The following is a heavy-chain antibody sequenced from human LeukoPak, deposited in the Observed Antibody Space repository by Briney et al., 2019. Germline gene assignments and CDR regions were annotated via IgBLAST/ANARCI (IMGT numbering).Heavy chain of an antibody. CDR3: ARLSRSTWSPNFDY. V-gene: IGHV5-51*01. D-gene: IGHD6-13*01. CDR1: GYSFPTYW. Sequence: GESLKISCQASGYSFPTYWIGWVRQLPGKGLEWMGVIYPGDSDTRYSPFFEGQVTISADTSISTAYLQWNSLKASDTATYYCARLSRSTWSPNFDYWGQGHLVTVSS. CDR2: IYPGDSDT. J-gene: IGHJ4*02.